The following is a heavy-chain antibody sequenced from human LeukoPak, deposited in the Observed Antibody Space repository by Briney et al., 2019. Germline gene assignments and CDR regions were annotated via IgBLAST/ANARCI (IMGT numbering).Heavy chain of an antibody. CDR3: AKTTGYSSSWYWFDP. V-gene: IGHV3-23*01. CDR1: GFTFSSYA. J-gene: IGHJ5*02. D-gene: IGHD6-13*01. CDR2: ISGSGGST. Sequence: GGSLRLSCAASGFTFSSYAMSWVRQAPGKGLEWVSAISGSGGSTYYADSVKGRFTISRDNSKNTPYLQMNSLRAEDTAVYYCAKTTGYSSSWYWFDPWGQGTLVTVSS.